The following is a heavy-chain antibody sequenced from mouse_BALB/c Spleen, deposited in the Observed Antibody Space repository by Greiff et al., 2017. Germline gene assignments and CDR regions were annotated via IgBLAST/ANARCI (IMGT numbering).Heavy chain of an antibody. Sequence: VQLQQPGAELVKPGASVKMSCKASGYTFTSYWMHWVKQRPGQGLEWIGVIDPSDSYTSYNQKFKGKATLTVDTSSSTAYMQLSSLTSEDSAVYYCTRYGDLSGAMDYWGQGTSVTVSS. CDR3: TRYGDLSGAMDY. D-gene: IGHD2-13*01. CDR1: GYTFTSYW. J-gene: IGHJ4*01. CDR2: IDPSDSYT. V-gene: IGHV1S127*01.